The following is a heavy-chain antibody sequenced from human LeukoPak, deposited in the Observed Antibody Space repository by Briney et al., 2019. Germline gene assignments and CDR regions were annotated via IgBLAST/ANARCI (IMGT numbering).Heavy chain of an antibody. D-gene: IGHD3-10*01. J-gene: IGHJ4*02. CDR1: GYTFTGYY. Sequence: ASVKVSCKASGYTFTGYYMHWVRQAPGQGLEWMGWINPNSGGTNYAQKFQGRVTMTRDTSISTAYTELSRLRSDGTAVYYCARVDERTEGIDYWGQGTLVTVSS. CDR2: INPNSGGT. V-gene: IGHV1-2*02. CDR3: ARVDERTEGIDY.